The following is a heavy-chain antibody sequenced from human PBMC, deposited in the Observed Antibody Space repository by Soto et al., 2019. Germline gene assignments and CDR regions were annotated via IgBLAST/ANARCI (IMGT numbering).Heavy chain of an antibody. D-gene: IGHD3-10*01. CDR1: GGSISSGGYY. CDR2: IYYSGST. Sequence: QVQLQESGPGLVKPSQTLSLTCTVSGGSISSGGYYWSWIRQHPGKGLEWIGYIYYSGSTYYNPSLKSRVTISVDTSKNQFSLKLSSVTAADTAVYYCAARTRNTLWFGELDYGMDVWGQGTTVTVSS. J-gene: IGHJ6*02. V-gene: IGHV4-31*03. CDR3: AARTRNTLWFGELDYGMDV.